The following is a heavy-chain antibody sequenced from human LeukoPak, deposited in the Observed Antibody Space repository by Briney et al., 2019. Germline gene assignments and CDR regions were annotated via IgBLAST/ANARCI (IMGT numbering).Heavy chain of an antibody. V-gene: IGHV3-23*01. CDR3: HGDDFWSGGVNWFDP. J-gene: IGHJ5*02. CDR2: ISGSGGST. D-gene: IGHD3-3*01. Sequence: PGGSLRLSCAASGFTFSSYAMSWVRQAPGKGLEWVSAISGSGGSTYYADSVKGRFTISRDNSKNTLYLQMNSLRAEDTAVYYCHGDDFWSGGVNWFDPWGQGTLVTVSS. CDR1: GFTFSSYA.